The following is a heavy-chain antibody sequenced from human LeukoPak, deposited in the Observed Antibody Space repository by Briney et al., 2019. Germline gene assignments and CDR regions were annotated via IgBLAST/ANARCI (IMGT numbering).Heavy chain of an antibody. V-gene: IGHV3-74*01. CDR2: INTDGSGT. D-gene: IGHD3-22*01. CDR3: ARDLRLSRGSSGYLFDY. Sequence: GGSLRLSCAASGFTFNSYWMHWVRQAPGKGLVWVSRINTDGSGTTYADSVKGRFTTSRGSAKNTVYLQMNSLRAEDTAVYYCARDLRLSRGSSGYLFDYWGQGALVTVSS. J-gene: IGHJ4*02. CDR1: GFTFNSYW.